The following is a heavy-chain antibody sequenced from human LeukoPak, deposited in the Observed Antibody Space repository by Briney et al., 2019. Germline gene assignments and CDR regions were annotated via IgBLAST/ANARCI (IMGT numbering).Heavy chain of an antibody. Sequence: GESLKISCKGSGYSFTSYWIGWVRQMPGKGLEWMGIIYPGDSDTRYSPSFQGQVTISADKSITTAYLQWNSLKASDTAIYYCARRYYYDSSGYYYATDAFDVWGQGTMVTVSS. CDR3: ARRYYYDSSGYYYATDAFDV. V-gene: IGHV5-51*01. J-gene: IGHJ3*01. CDR1: GYSFTSYW. CDR2: IYPGDSDT. D-gene: IGHD3-22*01.